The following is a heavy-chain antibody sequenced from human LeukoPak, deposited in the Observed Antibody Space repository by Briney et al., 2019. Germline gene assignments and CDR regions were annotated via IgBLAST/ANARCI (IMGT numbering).Heavy chain of an antibody. V-gene: IGHV3-53*05. CDR3: AREISWWDGPDAFDI. D-gene: IGHD2-8*02. CDR1: GFTVSSNY. Sequence: GGSLRLSCAASGFTVSSNYMSWVRQAPGKGLEWVSVIYSGGSTYYADSVKGRFTISRDNSKNTLYLQMNSLRAEDTAVYYCAREISWWDGPDAFDIWGQGTMVTVSS. J-gene: IGHJ3*02. CDR2: IYSGGST.